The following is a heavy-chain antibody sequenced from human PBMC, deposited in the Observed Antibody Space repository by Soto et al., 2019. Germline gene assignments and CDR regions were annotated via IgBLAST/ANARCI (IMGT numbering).Heavy chain of an antibody. D-gene: IGHD3-10*01. CDR1: GGTFSSYA. CDR3: ARGVVVRGVSFYGMDV. V-gene: IGHV1-69*13. Sequence: SVKVSCKASGGTFSSYAISWVRQAPGQGLEWMGGIIPIFGTANYAQKFQGRVTITADESTSTAYMELSSLRSEDTAVYYCARGVVVRGVSFYGMDVWGQGTTVTVSS. J-gene: IGHJ6*02. CDR2: IIPIFGTA.